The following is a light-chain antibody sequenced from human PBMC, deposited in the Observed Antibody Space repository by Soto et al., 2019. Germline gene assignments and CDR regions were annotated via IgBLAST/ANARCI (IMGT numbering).Light chain of an antibody. CDR1: DSNIGAGYD. CDR3: QSYDTRLGDGV. J-gene: IGLJ3*02. V-gene: IGLV1-40*01. CDR2: SNY. Sequence: QSALTQPPPASGAPGQTVTISCSGSDSNIGAGYDLHWYQQLPGTAPKLLNHSNYLRASGVPDRFSASKSVTSASLAIIGLQADDEADYYCQSYDTRLGDGVFGGGTKATVL.